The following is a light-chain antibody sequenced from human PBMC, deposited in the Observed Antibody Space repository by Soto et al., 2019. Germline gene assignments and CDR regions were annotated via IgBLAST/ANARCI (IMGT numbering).Light chain of an antibody. CDR3: QQYGSSGT. V-gene: IGKV3-20*01. J-gene: IGKJ1*01. CDR2: GTS. Sequence: ELVLTQSPATLSLSPGERATLSCRASQSVRSYLAWYQQKPGQAPRLLIYGTSSRATGIPDRFSGSGSGTDFTLTISRLEPEDFAVYYCQQYGSSGTFGQGTKVDIK. CDR1: QSVRSY.